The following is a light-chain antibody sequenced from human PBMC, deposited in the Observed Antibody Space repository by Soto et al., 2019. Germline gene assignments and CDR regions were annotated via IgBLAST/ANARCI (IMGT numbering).Light chain of an antibody. Sequence: DIRITQSPSSLSASVKDRGNITFRASQGIRNELAWYQQKPGKGPKRLIYSSFSLQSGVPSRSAGSGSGTEFTLPTTTLQPEDFATYYCQQYRSWPRTFGQGTKVDIK. CDR1: QGIRNE. CDR2: SSF. CDR3: QQYRSWPRT. J-gene: IGKJ1*01. V-gene: IGKV1-17*01.